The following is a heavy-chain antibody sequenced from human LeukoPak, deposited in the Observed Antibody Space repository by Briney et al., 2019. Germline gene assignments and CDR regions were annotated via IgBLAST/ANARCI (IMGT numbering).Heavy chain of an antibody. V-gene: IGHV3-15*01. D-gene: IGHD2-15*01. CDR1: GFTFSNAW. J-gene: IGHJ3*02. Sequence: PGGSLRLSCAASGFTFSNAWMSWVRQAPGKGLEWVGRIKSKTDGGTTDYAAPVKGRFTISRDDSKNTLYLQMNSLKTEDTAVYYCTTDPPDCSCGSCYPPEGANAFDIWGQGTMVTVSS. CDR3: TTDPPDCSCGSCYPPEGANAFDI. CDR2: IKSKTDGGTT.